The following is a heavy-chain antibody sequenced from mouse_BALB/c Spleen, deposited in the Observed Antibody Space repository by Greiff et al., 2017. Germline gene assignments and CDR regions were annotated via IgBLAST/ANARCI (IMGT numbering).Heavy chain of an antibody. Sequence: QVQLQQPGAELVMPGASVKMSCKASGYTFTDYWMHWVKQRPGQGLEWIGAIDTSDSYTSYNQKFKGKATLTVDESSSTAYMQLSSLTSEDSAVYYCARAKYYYAMDYWGQGTSVTVSS. V-gene: IGHV1-69*01. CDR1: GYTFTDYW. J-gene: IGHJ4*01. CDR3: ARAKYYYAMDY. CDR2: IDTSDSYT.